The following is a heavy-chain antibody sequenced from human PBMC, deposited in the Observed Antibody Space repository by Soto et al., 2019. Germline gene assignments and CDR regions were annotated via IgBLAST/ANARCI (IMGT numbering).Heavy chain of an antibody. D-gene: IGHD3-3*01. V-gene: IGHV1-46*01. Sequence: ASVKVSCKASGYTFTSYYMHWVRQAPGQGLEWMGIINPSGGSTSYAQKFQGRVTMTRDTSTSTVYMELSSLRSEDTAVYYCARGSQPFWSGYYFGVFDYWGQGTLVTVSS. CDR2: INPSGGST. CDR1: GYTFTSYY. CDR3: ARGSQPFWSGYYFGVFDY. J-gene: IGHJ4*02.